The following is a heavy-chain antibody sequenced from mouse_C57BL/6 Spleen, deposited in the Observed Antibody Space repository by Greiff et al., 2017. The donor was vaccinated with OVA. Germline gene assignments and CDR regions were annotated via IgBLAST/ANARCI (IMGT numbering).Heavy chain of an antibody. D-gene: IGHD2-3*01. CDR1: GYAFSSYW. CDR3: ARSPDGYYYFDY. Sequence: QVQLKESGAELVKPGASVKISCKASGYAFSSYWMNRVKQRPGKGLEWIGQIYPGDGDTNYNGKFKGKATLTADKSSSTAYMQLSSLTSEDSAVYFCARSPDGYYYFDYWGQGTTLTVSS. CDR2: IYPGDGDT. V-gene: IGHV1-80*01. J-gene: IGHJ2*01.